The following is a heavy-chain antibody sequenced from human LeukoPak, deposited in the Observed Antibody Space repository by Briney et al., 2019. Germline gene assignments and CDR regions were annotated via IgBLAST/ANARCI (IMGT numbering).Heavy chain of an antibody. CDR1: GGSISSYH. J-gene: IGHJ4*02. V-gene: IGHV4-59*01. CDR3: ARDVEQLYSDY. CDR2: MYYSGST. Sequence: SETLSLTCTVSGGSISSYHWSWIRQPLGKGLEWIGYMYYSGSTNYNPSLKSRVTISVDTSKNQFSLKLSSVTAADTAVYYCARDVEQLYSDYWGQGTLVTVSS. D-gene: IGHD2-2*01.